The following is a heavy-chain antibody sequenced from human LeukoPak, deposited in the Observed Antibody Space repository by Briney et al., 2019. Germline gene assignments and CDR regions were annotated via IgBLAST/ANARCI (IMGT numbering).Heavy chain of an antibody. V-gene: IGHV3-33*01. CDR1: GFTFSSYG. CDR3: ASSYGDYGDN. Sequence: PGRCLRLSCAASGFTFSSYGMHWVRPAPGKGLEWVAVIWYDGSNKYYADSVKGRFTISRDNSKNTLYLQMNSLRAEDTAVYYCASSYGDYGDNWGQGTLVTVSS. J-gene: IGHJ4*02. CDR2: IWYDGSNK. D-gene: IGHD4-17*01.